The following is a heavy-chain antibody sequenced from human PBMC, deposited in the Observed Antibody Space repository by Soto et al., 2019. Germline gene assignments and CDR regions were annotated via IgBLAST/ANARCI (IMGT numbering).Heavy chain of an antibody. CDR3: AKNKGYCSGGSCYGAPNDY. D-gene: IGHD2-15*01. Sequence: GGSLRLSCAASGFTFSSYAMSWVRQAPGKGLEWVSAISGSGGSTYYADSVKGRFTISRDNSKNTLYLQMNSLRAEDTAVYYCAKNKGYCSGGSCYGAPNDYWGQGTLVTVSS. J-gene: IGHJ4*02. CDR1: GFTFSSYA. CDR2: ISGSGGST. V-gene: IGHV3-23*01.